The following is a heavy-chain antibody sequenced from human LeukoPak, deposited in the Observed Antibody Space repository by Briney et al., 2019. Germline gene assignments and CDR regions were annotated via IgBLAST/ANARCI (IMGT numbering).Heavy chain of an antibody. Sequence: SETLSLTCTVSGGSISSYYWSWIRQPPGKGLEWIGYIYYSGSTNYNPSLKSRVTISVDTSKNQFSLKLSSVTAADTAVYYCARGPPDTGDFDYWGQGTPVTVSS. J-gene: IGHJ4*02. V-gene: IGHV4-59*01. CDR1: GGSISSYY. D-gene: IGHD7-27*01. CDR3: ARGPPDTGDFDY. CDR2: IYYSGST.